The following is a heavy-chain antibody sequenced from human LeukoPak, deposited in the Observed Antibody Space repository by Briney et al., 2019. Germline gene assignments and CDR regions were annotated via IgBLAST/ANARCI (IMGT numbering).Heavy chain of an antibody. J-gene: IGHJ4*02. CDR1: GYSISSGYY. CDR3: ARRYYYGSGSYYNVNYFDY. V-gene: IGHV4-38-2*02. CDR2: IYYSGST. Sequence: SETLSLTCTVSGYSISSGYYWGWIRQPPGKGLEWIGSIYYSGSTYYNPSLKSRVTISVDTSKNQFSLKLSSVTAADTAVYYCARRYYYGSGSYYNVNYFDYWGQGTLVTVSS. D-gene: IGHD3-10*01.